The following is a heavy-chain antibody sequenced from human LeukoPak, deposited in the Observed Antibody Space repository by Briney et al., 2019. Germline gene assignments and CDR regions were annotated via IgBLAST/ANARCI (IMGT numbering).Heavy chain of an antibody. J-gene: IGHJ6*02. Sequence: GGSLRLSCAASGFTFSSYAMHWVRQAPGKGLEWVAVISYDGSNKYYADSVKGRFTISRDNSKNTLYLQMNNLRADDTAVYYCAKNIAAPGRDSYYLYGMDVWGQGTTVTVSS. CDR3: AKNIAAPGRDSYYLYGMDV. V-gene: IGHV3-30*07. D-gene: IGHD6-25*01. CDR2: ISYDGSNK. CDR1: GFTFSSYA.